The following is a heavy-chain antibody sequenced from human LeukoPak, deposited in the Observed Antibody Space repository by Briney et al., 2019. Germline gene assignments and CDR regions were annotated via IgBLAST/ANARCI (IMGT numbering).Heavy chain of an antibody. CDR3: AREKIVVVISRYFDY. J-gene: IGHJ4*02. CDR1: GFTFSDYY. D-gene: IGHD3-22*01. Sequence: GGSLRLSCAASGFTFSDYYMSWIRQAPGKGLEWVSYISRSGSTIYYADSVKGRFTISRDNAKNSLYLQMNSLRAEDTAVYYCAREKIVVVISRYFDYWGQGTLVTVSS. V-gene: IGHV3-11*01. CDR2: ISRSGSTI.